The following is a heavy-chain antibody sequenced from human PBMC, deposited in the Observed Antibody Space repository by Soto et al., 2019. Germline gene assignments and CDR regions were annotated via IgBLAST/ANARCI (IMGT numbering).Heavy chain of an antibody. CDR2: ISAYNDNT. V-gene: IGHV1-18*01. J-gene: IGHJ6*02. CDR1: GYTFTNYG. D-gene: IGHD3-10*01. Sequence: QIQLVQSGAEVKKAGASVKVSCKASGYTFTNYGISWVRQALGQGLEWMGWISAYNDNTNYAQKFQGRVTLTTDTSTRTAYLGLRSLTSDDTAVYYCAREGYYYGSGSYSPPRYYGMDVWGQGPTVTVFS. CDR3: AREGYYYGSGSYSPPRYYGMDV.